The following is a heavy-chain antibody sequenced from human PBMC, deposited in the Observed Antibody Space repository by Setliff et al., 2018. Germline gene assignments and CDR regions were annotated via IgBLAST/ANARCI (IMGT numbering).Heavy chain of an antibody. D-gene: IGHD6-13*01. CDR1: GYTFTSYY. CDR3: AREIAAASWFDP. V-gene: IGHV1-46*01. J-gene: IGHJ5*02. Sequence: RASVKVSCKASGYTFTSYYMHWVRQAPGQGLEWMGMVNPGGGSSTSTQRFQGRVTLTRDTSANTAYMELSSLRSEDTAMYYCAREIAAASWFDPWGQGTLVTVSS. CDR2: VNPGGGSS.